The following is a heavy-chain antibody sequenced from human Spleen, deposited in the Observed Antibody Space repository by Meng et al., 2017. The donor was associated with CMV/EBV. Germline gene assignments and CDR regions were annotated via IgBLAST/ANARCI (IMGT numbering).Heavy chain of an antibody. V-gene: IGHV4-39*07. J-gene: IGHJ4*02. CDR1: GGSINSSVHY. CDR3: ARDQGNWLVDY. CDR2: IDYRGNT. D-gene: IGHD6-19*01. Sequence: LEVTDSGTGTVKPSENLSLTWTASGGSINSSVHYWGWIRQPPGKRLEWIGSIDYRGNTYYTPYLKSRVTISADTSNNQFSLKLSSVTAADTAVYYCARDQGNWLVDYWGQGTLVTVSS.